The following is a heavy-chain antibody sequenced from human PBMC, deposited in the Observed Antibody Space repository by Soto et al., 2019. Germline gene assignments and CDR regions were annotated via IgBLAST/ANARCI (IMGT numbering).Heavy chain of an antibody. D-gene: IGHD3-10*01. Sequence: PSETLSLTCSVSRGSISSYYWSWVRQPPGKGLEWIGFIHRTGSTKYNPSLESRVTISVDTSQNQLSLRLSSVTAADTAVYYCARESAGSGKNNWFDPWGQGSRGTVPQ. CDR2: IHRTGST. V-gene: IGHV4-59*01. CDR3: ARESAGSGKNNWFDP. J-gene: IGHJ5*02. CDR1: RGSISSYY.